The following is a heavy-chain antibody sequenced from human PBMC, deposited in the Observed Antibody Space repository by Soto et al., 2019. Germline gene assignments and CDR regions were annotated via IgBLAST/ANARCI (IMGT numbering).Heavy chain of an antibody. J-gene: IGHJ4*02. D-gene: IGHD3-22*01. CDR3: ARGVHYDSSGYYYFY. Sequence: SVKVSCKASGGTFSTYAIDWVRQAPGQGLEWMGGIIPLFGTAKYAQNFQGRITITADESTNTAYMELRSLRSEDTAVYYCARGVHYDSSGYYYFYWGQGTLVTVSS. CDR2: IIPLFGTA. CDR1: GGTFSTYA. V-gene: IGHV1-69*13.